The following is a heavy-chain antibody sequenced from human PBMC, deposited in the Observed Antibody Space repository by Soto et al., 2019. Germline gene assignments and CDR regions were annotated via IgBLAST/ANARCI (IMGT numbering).Heavy chain of an antibody. V-gene: IGHV3-33*01. CDR2: IWYDGSYK. Sequence: QVQLVESGGGVVQPGRSLRLSCAASGFTFSSYGMHWVRQAPGKGLEWVAVIWYDGSYKYYADSVKGRFTISRDNSKKTLYLQMTSLRAEDKAMYYCARDFSISTSCIRPACYYSYGMDVWGQGTTVTVSS. CDR1: GFTFSSYG. CDR3: ARDFSISTSCIRPACYYSYGMDV. J-gene: IGHJ6*02. D-gene: IGHD2-2*01.